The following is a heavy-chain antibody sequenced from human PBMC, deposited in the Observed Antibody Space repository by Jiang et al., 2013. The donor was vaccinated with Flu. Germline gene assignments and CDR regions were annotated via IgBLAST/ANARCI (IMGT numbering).Heavy chain of an antibody. CDR1: GFTFSDYY. V-gene: IGHV3-11*01. J-gene: IGHJ6*03. D-gene: IGHD3-3*01. Sequence: VQLVESGGGLVKPGGSLRLSCAASGFTFSDYYMSWIRQAPGKGLEWVSYISSSGSTIYYADSVKGRFTISRDNAKNSLYLQMNSLRAEDTAVYYCARVPIDFWSGYYSSYYYYMDVWGKGPTVTVSS. CDR3: ARVPIDFWSGYYSSYYYYMDV. CDR2: ISSSGSTI.